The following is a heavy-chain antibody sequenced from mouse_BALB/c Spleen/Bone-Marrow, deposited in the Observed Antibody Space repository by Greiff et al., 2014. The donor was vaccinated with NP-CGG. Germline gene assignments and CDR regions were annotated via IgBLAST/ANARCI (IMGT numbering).Heavy chain of an antibody. CDR1: GYTFTSYW. J-gene: IGHJ2*01. CDR2: IDPSDSYT. CDR3: AITTVVATGDY. Sequence: QVQLKESGAELVKPGASVKLSCKASGYTFTSYWMHWGKQRPGQGLEWIGEIDPSDSYTNYNQKFKGKATLTVDKSSSTAYMQLSSLTSEDSAVYYCAITTVVATGDYWGQGTTLTVSS. V-gene: IGHV1-69*02. D-gene: IGHD1-1*01.